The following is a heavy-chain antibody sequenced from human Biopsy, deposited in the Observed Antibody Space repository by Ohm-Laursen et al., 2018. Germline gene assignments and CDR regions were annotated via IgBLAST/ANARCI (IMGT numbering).Heavy chain of an antibody. Sequence: ASVKVSCNASGYTFTGYHVHWARRAPGQGLEWMGWINAKTGDTNYAQKFQGRVTMTRDTSISTAYVDLSSLRSDDTAAYYCTRGGYYYDSLAYYYWFDPWGQGTLVTVSS. CDR2: INAKTGDT. V-gene: IGHV1-2*02. CDR1: GYTFTGYH. J-gene: IGHJ5*02. CDR3: TRGGYYYDSLAYYYWFDP. D-gene: IGHD3-22*01.